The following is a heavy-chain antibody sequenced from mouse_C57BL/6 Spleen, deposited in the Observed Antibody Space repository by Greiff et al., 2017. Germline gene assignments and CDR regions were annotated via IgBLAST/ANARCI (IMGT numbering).Heavy chain of an antibody. Sequence: EVQVVESGGGLVKPGGSLKLSCAASGFTFSSYAMSWVRQTPEKRLEWVATISDGGSYTYYPDNVKGRFTISRDNAKNNLYLQMSHLKSEDTAMYYCASPYDWFAYWGEETLVTVSA. CDR1: GFTFSSYA. CDR2: ISDGGSYT. CDR3: ASPYDWFAY. V-gene: IGHV5-4*01. J-gene: IGHJ3*01. D-gene: IGHD2-12*01.